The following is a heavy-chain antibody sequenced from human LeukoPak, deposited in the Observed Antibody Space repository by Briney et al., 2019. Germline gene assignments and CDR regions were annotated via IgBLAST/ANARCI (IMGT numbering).Heavy chain of an antibody. CDR3: ARHARAWYYSAVDF. CDR1: GFTLTNYA. Sequence: GGSLRLSCAASGFTLTNYAMSWVRQAPGKGLEWVSSVSDNIGTTYYTDSVKGRFTISRDNSKNTLYLQMSSLRAEDTALYYCARHARAWYYSAVDFWGQGTLVTVSS. V-gene: IGHV3-23*01. J-gene: IGHJ4*02. CDR2: VSDNIGTT. D-gene: IGHD2-21*01.